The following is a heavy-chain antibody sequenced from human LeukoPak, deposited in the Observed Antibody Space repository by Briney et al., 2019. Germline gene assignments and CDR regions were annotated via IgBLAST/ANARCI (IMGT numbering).Heavy chain of an antibody. V-gene: IGHV3-74*01. Sequence: PGGSLRLSCEASGFTFRSYWMHWVRQAPGKGLVWVSRINSDGSATSYADSVKGRFTISRDNAKATLYLQMNSLRAKDTAVYYCARGHASSWSNWYFDLWGRGTLGTVSS. J-gene: IGHJ2*01. CDR2: INSDGSAT. D-gene: IGHD6-13*01. CDR3: ARGHASSWSNWYFDL. CDR1: GFTFRSYW.